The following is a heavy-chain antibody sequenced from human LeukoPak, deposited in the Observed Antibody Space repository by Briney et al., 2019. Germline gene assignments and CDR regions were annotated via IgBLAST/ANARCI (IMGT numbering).Heavy chain of an antibody. CDR1: GFTFSSYG. V-gene: IGHV3-21*01. Sequence: GGSLRLSCAASGFTFSSYGMNWVRQAPGKGLEWVSSISSSSSYIYYADSVKGRFTISRDNAKNSLYLQMNSLRAEDTAVYYCARDEGATTLDYWGQGTLVTVSS. J-gene: IGHJ4*02. CDR2: ISSSSSYI. D-gene: IGHD1-26*01. CDR3: ARDEGATTLDY.